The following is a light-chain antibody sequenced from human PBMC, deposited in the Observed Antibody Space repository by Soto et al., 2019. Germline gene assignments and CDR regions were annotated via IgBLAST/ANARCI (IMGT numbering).Light chain of an antibody. CDR1: QSLLHINGYNY. Sequence: DIVLTQSPLSLPVTPGEPASISCRSSQSLLHINGYNYLDCYLQKPGQSPQLLISLASNRASGVPDRFVGSVAGTDFTLKISRVEAEEFGVYYCIQTLPTPLTFGGGTKV. CDR2: LAS. CDR3: IQTLPTPLT. V-gene: IGKV2-28*01. J-gene: IGKJ4*01.